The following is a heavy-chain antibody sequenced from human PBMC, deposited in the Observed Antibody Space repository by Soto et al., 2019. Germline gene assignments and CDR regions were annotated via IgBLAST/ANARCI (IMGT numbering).Heavy chain of an antibody. J-gene: IGHJ2*01. CDR3: ARVSHPWNWYCDL. V-gene: IGHV4-61*01. D-gene: IGHD3-3*01. Sequence: QVQLQESGPGLVKPSETLSLTCTVSGGSVSSGSYYWSWIRQPPGKGLEWIGYIYYSGSTNYNPSLKSRVTRSVDTSKHQFSLKLSSVTAADTAVYYCARVSHPWNWYCDLWGRGTLVTVSS. CDR2: IYYSGST. CDR1: GGSVSSGSYY.